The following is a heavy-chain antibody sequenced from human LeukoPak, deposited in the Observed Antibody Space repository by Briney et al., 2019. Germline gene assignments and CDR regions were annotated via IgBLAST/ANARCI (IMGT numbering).Heavy chain of an antibody. CDR2: INPSGGST. V-gene: IGHV1-46*01. J-gene: IGHJ4*02. CDR1: GYTFTSYY. Sequence: ASVKVSCKASGYTFTSYYMHWVRQAPGQGLEWMGIINPSGGSTSYAQKFQGRVTMTRDTSISTAYMELSRLRSDDTAVYYCARDLRSTVTTADYWGQGTLVTVSS. D-gene: IGHD4-17*01. CDR3: ARDLRSTVTTADY.